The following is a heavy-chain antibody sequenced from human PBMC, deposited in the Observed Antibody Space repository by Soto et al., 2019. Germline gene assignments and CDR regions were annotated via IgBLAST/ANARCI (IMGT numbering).Heavy chain of an antibody. D-gene: IGHD3-22*01. V-gene: IGHV3-33*01. CDR2: IWNDGIRK. J-gene: IGHJ4*02. CDR3: ARDDDYEANAFDY. CDR1: GFTFSRYG. Sequence: GGSLRLSCAASGFTFSRYGMHWVRQAPGKGLEWVALIWNDGIRKVYVDSVKGRFTISRDNSKNTLDLQMNSLRAEDTAVYYCARDDDYEANAFDYWGPGTLVTSPQ.